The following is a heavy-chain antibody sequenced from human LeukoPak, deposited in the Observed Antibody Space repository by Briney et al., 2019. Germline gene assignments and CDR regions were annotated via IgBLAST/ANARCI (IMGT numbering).Heavy chain of an antibody. J-gene: IGHJ4*02. V-gene: IGHV3-48*03. Sequence: GGSLRLSCAAYGFTFSSYEMNWVRQAPGKGLEWVSYISGSGSTIYYADSVKGRFTISRDNAKNSLYLQMNSLRAEDTAVYYCARVGADYDILTGHYAHFDYWGQGTLVTVSS. CDR3: ARVGADYDILTGHYAHFDY. CDR2: ISGSGSTI. CDR1: GFTFSSYE. D-gene: IGHD3-9*01.